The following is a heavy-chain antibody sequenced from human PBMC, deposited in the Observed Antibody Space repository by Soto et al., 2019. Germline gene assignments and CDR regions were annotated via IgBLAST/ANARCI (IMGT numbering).Heavy chain of an antibody. Sequence: SETLSLTCTVSGGSTRDSNYYWGWIRQPPGKGLEWIGCVYYSGRTYYNPSLNSRVTISVDRSKNQFSLKLSSVTATDTAVYYCARLHSSSANFDYWGQGTLVTVSS. CDR2: VYYSGRT. J-gene: IGHJ4*02. CDR1: GGSTRDSNYY. CDR3: ARLHSSSANFDY. V-gene: IGHV4-39*01. D-gene: IGHD6-13*01.